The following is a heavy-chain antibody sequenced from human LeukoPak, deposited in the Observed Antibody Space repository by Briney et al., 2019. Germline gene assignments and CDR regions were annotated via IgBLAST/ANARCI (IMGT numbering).Heavy chain of an antibody. Sequence: GGSLRLSCAASGFTFSSYAMSWVRQAPGKGLEWVSAISGSGGSTYYADSVKGRFPISRDNPKNTLYLQMNSRRAEDTAVYYCAKGSRTGPFDYWGQGTLVTVSS. D-gene: IGHD1-1*01. CDR3: AKGSRTGPFDY. J-gene: IGHJ4*02. CDR1: GFTFSSYA. CDR2: ISGSGGST. V-gene: IGHV3-23*01.